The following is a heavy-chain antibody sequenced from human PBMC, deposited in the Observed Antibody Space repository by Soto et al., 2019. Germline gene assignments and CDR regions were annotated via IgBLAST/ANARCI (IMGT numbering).Heavy chain of an antibody. V-gene: IGHV3-48*02. J-gene: IGHJ5*02. D-gene: IGHD3-22*01. CDR1: GFTFSSYS. CDR3: ARGIKGPYYYDSSGYYSLNWFDP. Sequence: PGGSLRLSCAASGFTFSSYSMNWVRQAPGKGLEWVSYISSSSSTIYYADSVKGRFTISRDNAKNSLYLQMNSLRDEDTAVYYCARGIKGPYYYDSSGYYSLNWFDPWGQGTLVTVSS. CDR2: ISSSSSTI.